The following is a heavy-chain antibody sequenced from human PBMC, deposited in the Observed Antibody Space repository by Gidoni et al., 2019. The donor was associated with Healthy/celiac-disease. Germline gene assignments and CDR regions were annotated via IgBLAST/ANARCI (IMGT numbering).Heavy chain of an antibody. J-gene: IGHJ4*02. CDR3: ARADYDSSGYYYLYYFDY. Sequence: QVQLQESGPGLVKPSETLSLTCTVSGGSIRRYYWSWIRQPPGKGLEWIGYIYYSGSTNYNPSLKSRVTISVDTSKNQFSLKLSSVTAADTAVYYCARADYDSSGYYYLYYFDYWGQGTLVTVSS. CDR2: IYYSGST. V-gene: IGHV4-59*01. D-gene: IGHD3-22*01. CDR1: GGSIRRYY.